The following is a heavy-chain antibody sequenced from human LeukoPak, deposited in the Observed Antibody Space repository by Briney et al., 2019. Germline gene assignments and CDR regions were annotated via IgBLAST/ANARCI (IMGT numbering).Heavy chain of an antibody. CDR2: ISSSGSTI. CDR1: GFTFSDYY. V-gene: IGHV3-11*01. CDR3: ARDGKKWVVAATRVYGMDV. Sequence: GGSLRLSCAASGFTFSDYYMSWIRQAPGKGLEWVSYISSSGSTIYYADSVKGRFTISRDNAKNSLYLQMNSLGAEDTAVYYCARDGKKWVVAATRVYGMDVWGQGTTVTVSS. J-gene: IGHJ6*02. D-gene: IGHD2-15*01.